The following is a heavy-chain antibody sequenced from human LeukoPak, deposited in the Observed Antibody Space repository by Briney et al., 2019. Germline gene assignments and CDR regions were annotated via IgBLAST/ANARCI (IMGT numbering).Heavy chain of an antibody. CDR2: IKQDGSEK. CDR1: GFAFSNYW. Sequence: GGSLRLSCAASGFAFSNYWMTWVRQAPGKGLEWVANIKQDGSEKYYVDSVKGRFTISRDNAKNSPCLQMNSLRPEDTAVYYCARRQGGYYDANGYFSYWGQGTLVIVSS. J-gene: IGHJ4*02. D-gene: IGHD3-22*01. V-gene: IGHV3-7*01. CDR3: ARRQGGYYDANGYFSY.